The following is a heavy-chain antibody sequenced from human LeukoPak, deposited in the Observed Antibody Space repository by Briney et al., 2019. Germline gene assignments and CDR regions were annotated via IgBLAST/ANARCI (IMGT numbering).Heavy chain of an antibody. J-gene: IGHJ3*02. CDR1: GFTFSSYS. CDR2: ISSSSSYI. D-gene: IGHD2-2*02. Sequence: SGGSLRLSCAASGFTFSSYSMNWVRQAPGKGLEWVSSISSSSSYIYYADSVKGRFTISRDNAKNSLYLQMNSLRAEDTAVYDCARGEGYCSSTSCYTTDDAFDIWGQGTKVTVSS. CDR3: ARGEGYCSSTSCYTTDDAFDI. V-gene: IGHV3-21*01.